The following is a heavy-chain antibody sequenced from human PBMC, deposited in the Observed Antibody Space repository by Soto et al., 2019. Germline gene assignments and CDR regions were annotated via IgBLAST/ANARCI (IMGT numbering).Heavy chain of an antibody. V-gene: IGHV4-30-2*01. CDR1: GGSISNAAYS. CDR3: ARGRGGYGLFDS. J-gene: IGHJ4*02. D-gene: IGHD5-18*01. CDR2: IYPSGMP. Sequence: PSETLSLTCTVSGGSISNAAYSWSWIRQPPGKGLEWIGYIYPSGMPFYNPSLRSRVTISIDRSNDQFSLNLKSVTAADTAVYYCARGRGGYGLFDSWGQGTLVTVSS.